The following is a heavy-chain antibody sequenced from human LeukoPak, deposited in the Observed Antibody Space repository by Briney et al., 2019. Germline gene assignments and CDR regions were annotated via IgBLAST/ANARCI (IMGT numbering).Heavy chain of an antibody. J-gene: IGHJ6*02. CDR2: IIPIFGTA. CDR1: GYTFTSYG. D-gene: IGHD2-21*02. CDR3: ARALCGGDCYPPSYYYYGMDV. V-gene: IGHV1-69*13. Sequence: GASVRVSCKASGYTFTSYGISWVRQAPGQGLEWMGGIIPIFGTANYAQKFQGRVTITADESTSTAYMELSSLRSEDTAVYYCARALCGGDCYPPSYYYYGMDVWGQGTTVTVSS.